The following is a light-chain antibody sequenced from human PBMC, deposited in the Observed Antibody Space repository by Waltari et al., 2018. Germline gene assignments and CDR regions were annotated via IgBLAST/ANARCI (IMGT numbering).Light chain of an antibody. CDR2: AAS. CDR3: QQSYSTPPT. Sequence: DIQMTQSPSSLSASVGDRVTITCRARQSISSYLNWYQQKPGKAPKLLIYAASSWQSGVPSRFSGSGSGTDFTLTISSLQPVDFATYYCQQSYSTPPTFGGGTKVEIK. CDR1: QSISSY. J-gene: IGKJ4*01. V-gene: IGKV1-39*01.